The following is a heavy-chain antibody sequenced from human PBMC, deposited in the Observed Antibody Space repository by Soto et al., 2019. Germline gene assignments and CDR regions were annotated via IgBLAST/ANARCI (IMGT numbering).Heavy chain of an antibody. CDR3: AHRATMTFFGLIIDSGILFDP. V-gene: IGHV2-5*02. CDR2: IYWDGDK. Sequence: QIKLIESGPTLVKPTQTLTLTCTISGFSLSTSGAAVGWVRQPPGRALEWLALIYWDGDKRYNASLGNRLTITKDTSINQVVLTLTNVDPADTDTYYCAHRATMTFFGLIIDSGILFDPWGQGTRVIVSS. J-gene: IGHJ5*02. CDR1: GFSLSTSGAA. D-gene: IGHD3-22*01.